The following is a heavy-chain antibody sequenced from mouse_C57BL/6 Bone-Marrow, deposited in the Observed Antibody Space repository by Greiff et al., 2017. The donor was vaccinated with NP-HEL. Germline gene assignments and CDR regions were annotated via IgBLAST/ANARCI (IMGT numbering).Heavy chain of an antibody. CDR3: TTRGRSNHVGAMDY. Sequence: VQLKQSGAELVRPGASVKLSCTASGFNIKDDYMHWVKQRPEQGLEWIGWIDPENGDTEYASKFQGKATITEDTSSNTAYLQLSSLTSEDTAVYYCTTRGRSNHVGAMDYWGQGTSVTVSS. CDR1: GFNIKDDY. V-gene: IGHV14-4*01. D-gene: IGHD2-5*01. CDR2: IDPENGDT. J-gene: IGHJ4*01.